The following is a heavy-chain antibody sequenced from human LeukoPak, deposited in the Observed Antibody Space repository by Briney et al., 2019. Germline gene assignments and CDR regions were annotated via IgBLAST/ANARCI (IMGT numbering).Heavy chain of an antibody. CDR1: GFTFSGSA. J-gene: IGHJ6*03. V-gene: IGHV3-73*01. D-gene: IGHD4-17*01. CDR2: IRSKANNYAT. Sequence: GGSLRLSCAASGFTFSGSAMHWVRQASGKGLEWVGRIRSKANNYATAYAASMKGRSTISRDDSKNTAYLQMNSLKTEDTAVYYCTRDPTDFYYFYMDVWGKGTTVTVSS. CDR3: TRDPTDFYYFYMDV.